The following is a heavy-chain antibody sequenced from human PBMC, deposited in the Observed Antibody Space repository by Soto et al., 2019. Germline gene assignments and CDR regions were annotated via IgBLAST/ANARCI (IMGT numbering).Heavy chain of an antibody. CDR2: ISAYNGDT. CDR3: ARDAYCSGGNCCSNDFQA. CDR1: GYTFTSYG. Sequence: ASVKVSCKASGYTFTSYGISWVRQFPGQGLEWMGWISAYNGDTNYAQKFQVRVTMTTDTSTSTAYMELRSLRSDDTAVYYCARDAYCSGGNCCSNDFQAWGQGTLVTVSS. D-gene: IGHD2-15*01. J-gene: IGHJ4*03. V-gene: IGHV1-18*01.